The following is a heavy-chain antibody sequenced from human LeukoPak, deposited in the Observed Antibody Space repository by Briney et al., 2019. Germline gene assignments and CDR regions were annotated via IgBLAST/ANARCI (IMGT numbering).Heavy chain of an antibody. CDR2: ISGSGGST. V-gene: IGHV3-23*01. CDR3: AKGRLDCSSTSCSPHY. CDR1: GFTFSSYA. Sequence: GGSLRLSCAASGFTFSSYAMSWVRQAPGKGLEWVSAISGSGGSTYYADSVKGRFTISRDNSKNTLYLQMNSLRAEDTAVYYCAKGRLDCSSTSCSPHYWGQGTLVTVSS. J-gene: IGHJ4*02. D-gene: IGHD2-2*01.